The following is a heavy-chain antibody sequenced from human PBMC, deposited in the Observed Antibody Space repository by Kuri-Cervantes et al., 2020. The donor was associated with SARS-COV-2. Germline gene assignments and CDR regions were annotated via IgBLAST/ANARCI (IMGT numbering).Heavy chain of an antibody. Sequence: AVNVSCKASGGSFSRFAISWVRQAPGEGREWMGGILPVLGTPNYEQKFQGRVRITADGSTSTAHMELSSLGYEDTAVYYCSSNPVLRSFDSLVRGDYYYYALDVWGQGTTVTVSS. CDR1: GGSFSRFA. V-gene: IGHV1-69*13. D-gene: IGHD3-9*01. CDR3: SSNPVLRSFDSLVRGDYYYYALDV. J-gene: IGHJ6*02. CDR2: ILPVLGTP.